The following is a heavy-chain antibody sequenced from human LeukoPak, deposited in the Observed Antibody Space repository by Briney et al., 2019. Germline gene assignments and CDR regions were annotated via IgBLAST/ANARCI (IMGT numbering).Heavy chain of an antibody. Sequence: SETLSLTCTVSGGSISSSSYYWGWIRQPPGKGLEWIGSIYYSGSTYYNPSLKSRVTISVDTSKNQFSLKLSSVTAADTAVYYCARDPRRDSGSRINAFDIWGQGTMVTVSS. D-gene: IGHD1-26*01. J-gene: IGHJ3*02. V-gene: IGHV4-39*07. CDR2: IYYSGST. CDR3: ARDPRRDSGSRINAFDI. CDR1: GGSISSSSYY.